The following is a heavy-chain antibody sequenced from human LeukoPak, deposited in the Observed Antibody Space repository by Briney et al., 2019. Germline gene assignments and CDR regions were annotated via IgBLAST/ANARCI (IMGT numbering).Heavy chain of an antibody. CDR3: ARKTGDLYYFDY. Sequence: KPSETLSLTGTVSGGSISSYYWSWIRQPPGKGLEWIGYISYSGRTNYNPSLKSRVTISVDTSKNQFSLRLSSMTAADTAVYYCARKTGDLYYFDYWGQGTLVTVSS. D-gene: IGHD7-27*01. V-gene: IGHV4-59*01. J-gene: IGHJ4*02. CDR2: ISYSGRT. CDR1: GGSISSYY.